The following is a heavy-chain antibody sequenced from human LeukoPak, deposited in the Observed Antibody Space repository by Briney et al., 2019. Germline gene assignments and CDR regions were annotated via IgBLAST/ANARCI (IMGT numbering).Heavy chain of an antibody. Sequence: PGGSLRLSCAASGFTFSSYSMNWIRQAPGKGLEWVSHITASGTAMFYADSVKGRFTIYRDNAKNSVYLQMNSLRDEDTAVYYCARERGYNTRDYWRQGILVTVSS. CDR3: ARERGYNTRDY. D-gene: IGHD5-18*01. J-gene: IGHJ4*02. CDR2: ITASGTAM. V-gene: IGHV3-48*02. CDR1: GFTFSSYS.